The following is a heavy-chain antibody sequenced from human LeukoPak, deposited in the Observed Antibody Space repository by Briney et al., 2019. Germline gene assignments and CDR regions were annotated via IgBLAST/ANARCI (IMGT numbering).Heavy chain of an antibody. Sequence: PSETLSLTCTVSGGSISSYYWSWIRQPPRNGLEWIGYIYYSGSTNYNPSLKSRVTISVDTSKNQFSLKLSSVTAADTAVYYCARNWCSGGSCYPYFDYWGQGTLVTVSS. D-gene: IGHD2-15*01. CDR3: ARNWCSGGSCYPYFDY. J-gene: IGHJ4*02. CDR2: IYYSGST. V-gene: IGHV4-59*01. CDR1: GGSISSYY.